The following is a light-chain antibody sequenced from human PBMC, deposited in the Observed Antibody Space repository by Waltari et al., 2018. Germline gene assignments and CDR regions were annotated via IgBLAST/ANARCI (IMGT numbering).Light chain of an antibody. V-gene: IGKV3-15*01. J-gene: IGKJ2*01. CDR3: QQYYNWPPYT. Sequence: EIVMTQSPATLSVSPGERATLSCRASQSVSSNLAWYQQKPGQAPSLLIYEASIRATGIPARFSGSGSGTEFTLTISSMQSEDFAVYYCQQYYNWPPYTFGQGTKLEIK. CDR1: QSVSSN. CDR2: EAS.